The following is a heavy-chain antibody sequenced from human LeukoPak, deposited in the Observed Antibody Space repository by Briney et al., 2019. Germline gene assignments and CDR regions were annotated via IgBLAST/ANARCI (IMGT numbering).Heavy chain of an antibody. Sequence: SETLSLTCTVSGGSISGYYWSWIRQPPGKGLEWIGYIYYSGSTNYNPSLRSRVSISVDTSKNQFSLRLRSVTAADTAFYYCARDHYYGGNRPAFDIWGQGTTVTVSS. CDR2: IYYSGST. D-gene: IGHD2-21*01. V-gene: IGHV4-59*01. J-gene: IGHJ3*02. CDR1: GGSISGYY. CDR3: ARDHYYGGNRPAFDI.